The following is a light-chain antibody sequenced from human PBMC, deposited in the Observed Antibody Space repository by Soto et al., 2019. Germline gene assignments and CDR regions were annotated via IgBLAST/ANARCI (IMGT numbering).Light chain of an antibody. Sequence: DIVMTQSPATLSVSPGERATLSCRASQSVSTNLAWYQQKPGQAPRLLIYGASTRATGIPARFSGRGSGTEFTLIISRLQSDDFAVYYCQQYTNRPPWTFGQGTRVDLK. CDR2: GAS. J-gene: IGKJ1*01. CDR1: QSVSTN. CDR3: QQYTNRPPWT. V-gene: IGKV3-15*01.